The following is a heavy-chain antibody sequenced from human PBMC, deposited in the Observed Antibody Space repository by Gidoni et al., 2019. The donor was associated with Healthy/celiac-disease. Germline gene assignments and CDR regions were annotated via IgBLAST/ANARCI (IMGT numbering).Heavy chain of an antibody. D-gene: IGHD6-6*01. V-gene: IGHV5-51*01. CDR1: GYSFTSYW. CDR3: ARYSSSSGDYYYYMDV. Sequence: EVQLVQSGAEVKKPGESLKIYCKGSGYSFTSYWIGWVRQMPGKGLEWMGIIYPGDSDTRYSPSFQGQVTISADKSISTAYLQWSSLKASDTAMYYCARYSSSSGDYYYYMDVWGKGTTVTVSS. CDR2: IYPGDSDT. J-gene: IGHJ6*03.